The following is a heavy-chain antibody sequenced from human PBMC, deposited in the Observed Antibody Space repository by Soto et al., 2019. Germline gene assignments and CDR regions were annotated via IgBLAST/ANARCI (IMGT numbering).Heavy chain of an antibody. CDR3: ARADDDYSNYFSSYYGMDV. Sequence: SVKVSCKASGGTFSSYAISWVRQAPGQGLEWMGGIIPIFGTANYAQKFQGRVTITADESTSTAYMELSSLRSEDTAVYYCARADDDYSNYFSSYYGMDVWGQGTTVTVYS. CDR2: IIPIFGTA. J-gene: IGHJ6*02. CDR1: GGTFSSYA. V-gene: IGHV1-69*13. D-gene: IGHD4-4*01.